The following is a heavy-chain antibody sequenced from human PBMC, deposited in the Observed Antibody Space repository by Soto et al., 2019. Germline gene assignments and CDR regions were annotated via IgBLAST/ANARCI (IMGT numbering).Heavy chain of an antibody. CDR1: GYNFSDYY. D-gene: IGHD2-8*02. CDR2: VSPKSGGT. V-gene: IGHV1-2*02. CDR3: AREISGGGTLNWFDP. J-gene: IGHJ5*02. Sequence: QLQLVQSAAEGKKPGASVKVSGKASGYNFSDYYIPWVRQAPGQGLEWRGWVSPKSGGTNYAQKFKGRVTMTRDTSSNTVYMDLSGLKSDDTAVFYCAREISGGGTLNWFDPWGQGTLVTVSS.